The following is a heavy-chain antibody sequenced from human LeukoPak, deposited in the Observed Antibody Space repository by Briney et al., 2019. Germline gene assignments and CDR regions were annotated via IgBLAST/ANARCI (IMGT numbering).Heavy chain of an antibody. Sequence: SETLSLTCTVSGGSISSNNYYWGWIRQPPGKGLEWIGSIYYSESTYYNPSLKSRVTISLDTSKNQFSLNLSSVTAADTALYYCARHGVETTPDYYYMDVWGKGTTVTVSS. J-gene: IGHJ6*03. CDR2: IYYSEST. CDR3: ARHGVETTPDYYYMDV. CDR1: GGSISSNNYY. V-gene: IGHV4-39*01. D-gene: IGHD3-3*01.